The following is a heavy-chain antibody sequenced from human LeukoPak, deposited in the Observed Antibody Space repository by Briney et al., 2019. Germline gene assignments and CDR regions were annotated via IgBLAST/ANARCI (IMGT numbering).Heavy chain of an antibody. Sequence: SETLSLTCTVSGGSISSSSYYWGWIRQPPGKGLEWIGSIYYSGSTNYNPSLKSRVTISVDTSKNQFSLKLSSVTAADTAVCYCARDLEVGWFDPWGQGTLVTVSS. J-gene: IGHJ5*02. CDR3: ARDLEVGWFDP. D-gene: IGHD1-1*01. V-gene: IGHV4-39*07. CDR2: IYYSGST. CDR1: GGSISSSSYY.